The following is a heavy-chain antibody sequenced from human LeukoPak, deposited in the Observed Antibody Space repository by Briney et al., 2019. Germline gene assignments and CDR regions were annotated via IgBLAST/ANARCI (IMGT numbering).Heavy chain of an antibody. CDR1: GGAISYYY. CDR2: IYYSGTT. CDR3: ARHSYSSAWYVDY. D-gene: IGHD6-19*01. J-gene: IGHJ4*02. Sequence: PSETLSLTCTGSGGAISYYYWSWLRQPPGKGLEWIGYIYYSGTTNYNPSLKSRVTISVDTSKNQFSLKVTSVTASDTDVYYCARHSYSSAWYVDYWGQGTLVTVSS. V-gene: IGHV4-59*08.